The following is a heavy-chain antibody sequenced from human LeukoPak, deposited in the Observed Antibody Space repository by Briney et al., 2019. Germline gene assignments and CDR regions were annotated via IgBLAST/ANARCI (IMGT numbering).Heavy chain of an antibody. CDR1: GFSFSSYG. D-gene: IGHD3-22*01. V-gene: IGHV3-30*02. J-gene: IGHJ4*02. CDR2: IRYDGSNK. CDR3: AKLRSDSIDTHDY. Sequence: PGGSLRLSCAASGFSFSSYGMHWVRQAPGKGLEWVAFIRYDGSNKYYADSVKGRFTISRDNSKNTLYLQMNSLRAEDTAVYYCAKLRSDSIDTHDYWGQGTLVTVSS.